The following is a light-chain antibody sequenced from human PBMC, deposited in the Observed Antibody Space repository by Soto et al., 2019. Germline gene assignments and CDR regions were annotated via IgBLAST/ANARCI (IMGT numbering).Light chain of an antibody. CDR2: DAS. CDR1: QDISNY. Sequence: DIQMTQSPSSLSASVGDRVTITCQASQDISNYLNWYQQKPGKAPKLLIYDASNLETGVSSRFSGSGSGTEFTFPISSLQPEDIATYYCQQYANLPPYTFGQGTKLEI. J-gene: IGKJ2*01. V-gene: IGKV1-33*01. CDR3: QQYANLPPYT.